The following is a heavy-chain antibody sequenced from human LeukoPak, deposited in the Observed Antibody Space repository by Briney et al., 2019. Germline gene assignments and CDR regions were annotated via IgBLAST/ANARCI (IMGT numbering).Heavy chain of an antibody. CDR2: FKWDGIV. D-gene: IGHD2-2*01. J-gene: IGHJ3*02. CDR1: GFSVSTFS. CDR3: AGEDVPLFKDAFDI. Sequence: PGGSLTLSCAASGFSVSTFSMHWVRQVPGKGLVWVPRFKWDGIVSYADSVKGRFTISRDNAKNTVLLQMNSLRAEDTALYYCAGEDVPLFKDAFDIWGQGTMVTVSS. V-gene: IGHV3-74*01.